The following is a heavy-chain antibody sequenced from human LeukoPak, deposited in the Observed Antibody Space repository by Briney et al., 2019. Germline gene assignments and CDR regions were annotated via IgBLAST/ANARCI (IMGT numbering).Heavy chain of an antibody. CDR3: VTLTTAVNQGASDI. CDR2: INADGSSI. J-gene: IGHJ3*02. D-gene: IGHD3-9*01. CDR1: GFSFSSYW. Sequence: PGGSLRLSCAASGFSFSSYWVHWIRQAPGKGLVWVARINADGSSISYVDSVKGRFTISRDNAENTLDLQMKSLGAEDTAVYYCVTLTTAVNQGASDIWGQGTMVTVSS. V-gene: IGHV3-74*01.